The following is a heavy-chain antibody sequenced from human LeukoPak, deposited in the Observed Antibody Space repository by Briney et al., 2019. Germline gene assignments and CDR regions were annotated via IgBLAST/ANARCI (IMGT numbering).Heavy chain of an antibody. CDR2: IYYSGST. CDR3: ARGGLWDSSGYSDFDY. Sequence: SETLSLTCTVSGGSISSYYWSWIRQPPGKGLEWIGYIYYSGSTNYNPSLKSRVTISVDTSKNQFSLKLSSVTAADTAVYYCARGGLWDSSGYSDFDYWGQGTLVTVSS. J-gene: IGHJ4*02. V-gene: IGHV4-59*01. CDR1: GGSISSYY. D-gene: IGHD3-22*01.